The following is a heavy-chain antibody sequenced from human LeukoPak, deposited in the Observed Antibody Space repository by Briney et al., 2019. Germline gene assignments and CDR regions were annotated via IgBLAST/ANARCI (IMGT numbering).Heavy chain of an antibody. Sequence: GGSLRLSCVGSGFTLSSYAMSWVRQAPGKGLEWVAVVSYDGSNKYYADSVKGRFTISRDNSKNTLYLQMNSLRAEDTAVYYCARGGLAEWRYYFDYWGQGTLVTVSS. J-gene: IGHJ4*02. CDR1: GFTLSSYA. V-gene: IGHV3-30-3*01. CDR3: ARGGLAEWRYYFDY. D-gene: IGHD3-3*01. CDR2: VSYDGSNK.